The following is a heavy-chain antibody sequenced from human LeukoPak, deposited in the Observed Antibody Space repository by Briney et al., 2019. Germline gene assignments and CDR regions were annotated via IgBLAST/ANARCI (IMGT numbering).Heavy chain of an antibody. CDR2: TYYRSKWYN. J-gene: IGHJ2*01. Sequence: SQTLSLTCAISGDSVSSNSAAWNWIRQSPSRGLEWLGRTYYRSKWYNDYAVSVKSRITINPDTSKNQFSLQLNSVTPEDTAVYYCARGRPNDYGDYDSHWYFHLWGRGTLVTVSS. D-gene: IGHD4-17*01. CDR1: GDSVSSNSAA. V-gene: IGHV6-1*01. CDR3: ARGRPNDYGDYDSHWYFHL.